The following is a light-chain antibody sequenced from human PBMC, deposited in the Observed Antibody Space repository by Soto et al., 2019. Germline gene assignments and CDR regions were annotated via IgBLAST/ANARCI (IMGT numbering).Light chain of an antibody. V-gene: IGLV2-11*01. CDR3: CSYAGSFYV. CDR2: DVS. Sequence: QSVLTQPRSVSGAPGQSVTLSCTGTSSDVGGYNYVSWYQQHPGKAPKLMIYDVSKRPSGVPDRFSGSKSGNTASLTISGLQAEDEADYYCCSYAGSFYVFGTGTKV. J-gene: IGLJ1*01. CDR1: SSDVGGYNY.